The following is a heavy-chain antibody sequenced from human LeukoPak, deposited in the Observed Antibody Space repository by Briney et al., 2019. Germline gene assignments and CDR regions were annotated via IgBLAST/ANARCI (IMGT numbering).Heavy chain of an antibody. CDR1: GGTFSSYA. V-gene: IGHV1-69*05. CDR3: ARGQAVAGAYYHYYMDV. J-gene: IGHJ6*03. CDR2: IIPIFGTA. Sequence: SVKVSCKASGGTFSSYAISWVRQAPGQGLEWMGRIIPIFGTANYAQKFQGRVTITTDESTSTAYMELSSLRSEDTAVYYCARGQAVAGAYYHYYMDVWGKGTTVTVSS. D-gene: IGHD6-19*01.